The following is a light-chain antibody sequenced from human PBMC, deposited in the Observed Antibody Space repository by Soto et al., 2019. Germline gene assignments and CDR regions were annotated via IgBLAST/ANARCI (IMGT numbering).Light chain of an antibody. Sequence: QSALTQPASVSGSPGQSITISCTGTSSDIGDYNYVSWYQQHPGKAPKLMIYDVSNRPSGVSNRFSGSKSGTSASLAISGLQSEVEADYYCPPYHDSLDGQVFGTGTSVTVL. CDR3: PPYHDSLDGQV. V-gene: IGLV2-14*03. J-gene: IGLJ1*01. CDR1: SSDIGDYNY. CDR2: DVS.